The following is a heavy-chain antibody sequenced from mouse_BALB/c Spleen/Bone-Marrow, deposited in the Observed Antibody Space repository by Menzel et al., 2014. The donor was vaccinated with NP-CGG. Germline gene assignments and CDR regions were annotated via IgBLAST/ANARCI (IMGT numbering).Heavy chain of an antibody. CDR3: SRNYYSTPYYAMDY. CDR2: INPSNGGT. Sequence: QVQLQQSGAELVKPGASVKLSCKASGYTFTNYYIYWVKQRPGQGLEWIGGINPSNGGTKFNEKLKNKATLTIDKSSSTAYIQLSSLTSEDSAVYYCSRNYYSTPYYAMDYWGQGTSVTVSS. V-gene: IGHV1S81*02. J-gene: IGHJ4*01. CDR1: GYTFTNYY. D-gene: IGHD1-1*01.